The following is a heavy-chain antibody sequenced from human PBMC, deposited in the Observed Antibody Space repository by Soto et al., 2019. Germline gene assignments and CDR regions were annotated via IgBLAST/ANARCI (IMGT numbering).Heavy chain of an antibody. Sequence: EVQLVESGGGLVQPGGSLRLSCADSGFTFSSYWMHWVRQAPGKGLVWVSRINSDGRSTSYADSVKGRFTISRDNAKNTLYLQMNSLRAEDTAVYYCASYYGSGIYHPKYWGQGTLVTVAS. CDR3: ASYYGSGIYHPKY. J-gene: IGHJ4*02. CDR1: GFTFSSYW. V-gene: IGHV3-74*01. CDR2: INSDGRST. D-gene: IGHD3-10*01.